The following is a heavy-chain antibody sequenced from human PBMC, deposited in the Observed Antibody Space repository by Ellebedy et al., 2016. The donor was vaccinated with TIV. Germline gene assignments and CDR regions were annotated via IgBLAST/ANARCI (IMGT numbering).Heavy chain of an antibody. CDR1: GLTFSSHA. D-gene: IGHD4-23*01. V-gene: IGHV3-23*01. CDR3: ARDPVGVGPAFDI. J-gene: IGHJ3*02. Sequence: PGGSLRLSCAASGLTFSSHAMSWVRQAPGKGLEWVSSISGSGGNTYYADSVKCRFAISRDNSKNTVYLQMNSLRAEDTAVDYCARDPVGVGPAFDIWGQGTMVTVSS. CDR2: ISGSGGNT.